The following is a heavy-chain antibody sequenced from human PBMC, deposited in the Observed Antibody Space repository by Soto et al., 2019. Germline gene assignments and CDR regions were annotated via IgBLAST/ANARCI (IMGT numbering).Heavy chain of an antibody. CDR1: GYTFTSYG. CDR3: ADLWGYGSGSSYYGMDV. Sequence: QVQLVQSGAEVKKPGASVKVSCKASGYTFTSYGISWVRQAPGQGLEWMGWISAYNGNTNYAQKLQGRVTMTTDTYTRTDYMELRSLRSDDTAVYYCADLWGYGSGSSYYGMDVWGQGTTVTVSS. J-gene: IGHJ6*02. CDR2: ISAYNGNT. V-gene: IGHV1-18*04. D-gene: IGHD3-10*01.